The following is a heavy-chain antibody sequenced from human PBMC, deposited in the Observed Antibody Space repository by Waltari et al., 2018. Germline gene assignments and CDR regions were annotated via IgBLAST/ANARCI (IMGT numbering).Heavy chain of an antibody. Sequence: VQLVQSAAEVQKPGASVKVSCMASGYTFTGYYIHCVRQAPGQGVEWMGWIDPNSGGTNYAQKLQGRVTMTRDTSMSTAYMELSRLRADDTAVDDCARGGRVRAAAPGSWGQGTLVTVSS. J-gene: IGHJ4*02. V-gene: IGHV1-2*02. CDR2: IDPNSGGT. CDR1: GYTFTGYY. CDR3: ARGGRVRAAAPGS. D-gene: IGHD6-13*01.